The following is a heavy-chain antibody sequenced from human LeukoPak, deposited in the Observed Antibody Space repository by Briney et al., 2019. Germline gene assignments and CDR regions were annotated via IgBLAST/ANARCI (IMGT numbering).Heavy chain of an antibody. Sequence: SETLSLTCTVSGGSISSSSYYWGWIRQPPGKGLEWIGSIYYSGSTYYNPSLKSRVTISVDTSKNQFSLKLSSVTAADTAVYYCAREDPLVATRGLDYWGQGTLVTVSS. CDR3: AREDPLVATRGLDY. V-gene: IGHV4-39*07. CDR2: IYYSGST. J-gene: IGHJ4*02. D-gene: IGHD4-23*01. CDR1: GGSISSSSYY.